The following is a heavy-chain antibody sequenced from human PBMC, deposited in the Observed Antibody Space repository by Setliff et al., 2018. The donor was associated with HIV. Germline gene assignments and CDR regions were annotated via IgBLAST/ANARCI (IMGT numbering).Heavy chain of an antibody. Sequence: SVKVSCKASGGTFSSYAISWVRRAPGQGPEWMGAIIPIFGTTKYALRFQGRVTTTADASTSTAYMELSSLRSEDTAVYYCATNREQLTMTYYYYYMDVWGKGTTVTVSS. V-gene: IGHV1-69*13. CDR1: GGTFSSYA. D-gene: IGHD6-13*01. CDR3: ATNREQLTMTYYYYYMDV. J-gene: IGHJ6*03. CDR2: IIPIFGTT.